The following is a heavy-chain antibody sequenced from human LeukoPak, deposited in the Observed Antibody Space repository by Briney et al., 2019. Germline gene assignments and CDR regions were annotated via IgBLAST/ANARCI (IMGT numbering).Heavy chain of an antibody. V-gene: IGHV4-4*02. CDR3: ARREGAAAGPIDY. J-gene: IGHJ4*02. D-gene: IGHD6-13*01. CDR2: IYHSGST. CDR1: GGSISSSNW. Sequence: LETLSLTCAVSGGSISSSNWWSWVRQPPGKGLEWIGEIYHSGSTNYNPSLKSRVTISVDKSKNQFSLKLSSVTAADTAVYYCARREGAAAGPIDYWGQGTLVTVSS.